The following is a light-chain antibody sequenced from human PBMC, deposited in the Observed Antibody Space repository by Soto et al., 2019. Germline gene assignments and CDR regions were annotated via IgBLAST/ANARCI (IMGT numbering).Light chain of an antibody. J-gene: IGLJ1*01. CDR1: SSDVGGHNY. V-gene: IGLV2-11*01. Sequence: QSVLTHPRSVSGSPGQSVSISCTGTSSDVGGHNYVSWYQQHPGKAPKLMISSVSKRPSGVPDRFSGSKSANTASLTISGLQAEDEADYYCCSYAGSYTYVFGTGTKVTVL. CDR3: CSYAGSYTYV. CDR2: SVS.